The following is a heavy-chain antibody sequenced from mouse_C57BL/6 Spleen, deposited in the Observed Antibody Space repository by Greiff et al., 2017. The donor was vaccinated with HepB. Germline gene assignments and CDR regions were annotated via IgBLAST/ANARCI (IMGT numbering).Heavy chain of an antibody. J-gene: IGHJ2*01. CDR2: IYPGDGDT. CDR3: ARLGTTVGGYYFDY. CDR1: GYAFSSYW. D-gene: IGHD1-1*01. V-gene: IGHV1-80*01. Sequence: VQLQQSGAELVKPGASVKISCKASGYAFSSYWMNWVKQRPGKGLEWIGHIYPGDGDTNYNGKFKGKATLTADKSSSTAYMQLSSLTSEDSAVYFCARLGTTVGGYYFDYWGQGTTLTVSS.